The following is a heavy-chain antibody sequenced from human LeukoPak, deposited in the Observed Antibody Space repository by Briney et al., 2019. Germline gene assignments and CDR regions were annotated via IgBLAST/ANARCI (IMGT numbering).Heavy chain of an antibody. J-gene: IGHJ5*02. Sequence: SETLSLTCAVYGGSFSGYYWSWIRQPPGKGLEWIGYIYYSGSTNYNPSLKSRVTISVDTSKNQFSLKLSSVTAADTAVYYCARDSVRQYNWFDPWGQGTLVTVSS. CDR3: ARDSVRQYNWFDP. CDR1: GGSFSGYY. CDR2: IYYSGST. V-gene: IGHV4-59*01. D-gene: IGHD4-11*01.